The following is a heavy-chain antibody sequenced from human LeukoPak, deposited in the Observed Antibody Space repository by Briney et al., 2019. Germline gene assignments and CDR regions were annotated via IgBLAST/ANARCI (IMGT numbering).Heavy chain of an antibody. CDR3: ARLAYYDFWSGYYTHYYYMDV. V-gene: IGHV4-39*01. D-gene: IGHD3-3*01. J-gene: IGHJ6*03. CDR1: GGSISSSSYY. CDR2: IYYSGST. Sequence: PSETLSLTCTVSGGSISSSSYYWGWIRQPPGKGLEWIGSIYYSGSTYYTPSPKSRVTISVDTSKNQFSLKLSSVTAADTAVYYCARLAYYDFWSGYYTHYYYMDVWGKGTTVTVSS.